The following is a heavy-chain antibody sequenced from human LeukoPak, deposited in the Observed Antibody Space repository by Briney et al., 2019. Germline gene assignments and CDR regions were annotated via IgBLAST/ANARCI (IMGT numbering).Heavy chain of an antibody. D-gene: IGHD4-17*01. CDR3: ARSNNDGDYLGVGFDY. CDR1: GYAFINYA. V-gene: IGHV7-4-1*02. CDR2: INTNTGNP. J-gene: IGHJ4*02. Sequence: GASVNVSCTTSGYAFINYAINWVRQAPGQGLEWMGWINTNTGNPTYAQGFTGRFVFSLDTSVSTTYLQISSLETEDTAIYYCARSNNDGDYLGVGFDYWGQGALVTVSS.